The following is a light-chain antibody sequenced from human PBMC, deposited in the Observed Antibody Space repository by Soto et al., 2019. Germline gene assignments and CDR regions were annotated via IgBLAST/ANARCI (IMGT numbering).Light chain of an antibody. V-gene: IGLV1-47*01. CDR3: ASWDDSLSGVV. CDR1: SSNIGSNY. Sequence: QSVLTQPPSASGTPGQRVTISCSGSSSNIGSNYVCWYQQLPGTAPKLLIYRNNHRPSGLPDRFSGSKSGTSASLAIGGLRSDDEDDYYCASWDDSLSGVVFGGGTKLTVL. CDR2: RNN. J-gene: IGLJ2*01.